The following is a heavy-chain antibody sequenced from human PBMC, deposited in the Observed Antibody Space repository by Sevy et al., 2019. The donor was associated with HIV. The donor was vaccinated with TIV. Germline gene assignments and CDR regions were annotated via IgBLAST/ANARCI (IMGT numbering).Heavy chain of an antibody. CDR3: AKLPHAYCSGTNCYSEWDF. CDR2: IDTGGSAT. D-gene: IGHD2-15*01. CDR1: GFSFTTYA. J-gene: IGHJ4*02. V-gene: IGHV3-23*05. Sequence: GGSLRLSCVASGFSFTTYAMSWVRQAPGRGLEWVSTIDTGGSATGYTDSVKGRFTISRDNPKNTLYLQLNSLRAEDTALYYCAKLPHAYCSGTNCYSEWDFWGQGTLVTVSS.